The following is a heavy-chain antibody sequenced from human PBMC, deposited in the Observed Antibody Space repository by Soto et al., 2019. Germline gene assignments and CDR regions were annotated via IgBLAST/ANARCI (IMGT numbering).Heavy chain of an antibody. CDR1: GGSISSYY. V-gene: IGHV4-59*01. J-gene: IGHJ5*02. CDR2: IYYSGST. CDR3: ARVPERGYSYDSYWAPYFDP. Sequence: PSETLSLTCTVSGGSISSYYWSWIRQPPGKGLEWIGYIYYSGSTNYNPSLKSRVTISVDTSKNQFSLKLSSVTAADTAVYYCARVPERGYSYDSYWAPYFDPWGQGTLVTVSS. D-gene: IGHD5-18*01.